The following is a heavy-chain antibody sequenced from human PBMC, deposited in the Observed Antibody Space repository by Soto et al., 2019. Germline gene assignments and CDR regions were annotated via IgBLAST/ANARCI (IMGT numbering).Heavy chain of an antibody. Sequence: QVQLQQWGAGLLKPSETLSLTCAVYGGSFTDYYWSWIRQPPGKGLEWIGEINNSGSTNYNPSLKSRVTISVDTSKNQFSLKVSSVTAADTAVYDCARADCTFDYWGQGTLVTVSS. CDR3: ARADCTFDY. J-gene: IGHJ4*02. V-gene: IGHV4-34*01. D-gene: IGHD2-8*01. CDR1: GGSFTDYY. CDR2: INNSGST.